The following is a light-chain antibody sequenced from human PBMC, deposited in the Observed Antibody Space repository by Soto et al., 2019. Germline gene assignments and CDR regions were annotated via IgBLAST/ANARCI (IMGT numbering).Light chain of an antibody. CDR2: GAS. CDR1: QSVSSN. J-gene: IGKJ3*01. CDR3: QQYNNWPF. V-gene: IGKV3-15*01. Sequence: EIVMTQSPATLSVSPGERATLSCRASQSVSSNLAWYQQKPGQAPRLLIYGASTRATGIPARFSGSGSGTEFTLIISSLQSEDFAVYYCQQYNNWPFFGPGTKVDIK.